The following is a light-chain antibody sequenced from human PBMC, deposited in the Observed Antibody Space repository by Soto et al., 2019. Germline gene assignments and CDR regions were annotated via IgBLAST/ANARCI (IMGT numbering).Light chain of an antibody. V-gene: IGLV2-14*03. CDR2: GHN. J-gene: IGLJ1*01. CDR1: HNAIGTYDY. Sequence: SVLTQPTSVPGSPGQSITISYTRNHNAIGTYDYVTWYQQHPRSAPRLLIHGHNTRPSGISGRFSTSSSGLTASLTISGLLHEDEVDYYCSSYTSNRIYVFGPGTKVTVL. CDR3: SSYTSNRIYV.